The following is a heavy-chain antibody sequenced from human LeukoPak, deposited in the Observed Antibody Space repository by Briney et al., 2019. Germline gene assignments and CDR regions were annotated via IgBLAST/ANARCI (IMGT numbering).Heavy chain of an antibody. CDR2: VYYSGST. J-gene: IGHJ5*02. CDR1: GGSLSDYY. CDR3: ARHPYCGDNLCYNCDS. D-gene: IGHD2-21*01. V-gene: IGHV4-59*08. Sequence: SETLSLTCTVSGGSLSDYYWSWIRQPPGKGLESIGYVYYSGSTHYNPSLKSRVTISVDTSKNRFSLKLSSVTAADTAVYYCARHPYCGDNLCYNCDSWGQGALVTVSS.